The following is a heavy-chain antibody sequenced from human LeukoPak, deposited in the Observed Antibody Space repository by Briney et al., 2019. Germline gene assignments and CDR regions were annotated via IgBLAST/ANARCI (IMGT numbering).Heavy chain of an antibody. Sequence: GASVKVSCKASGYTFTSYAMHWVRQAPGQRLEWMGWINAGNGNTKYSQKFQGRVTITRDTSASSAYMELSSLRSEDTAVYYCARSQGEYQLPYFDYWGQGTLVTVSS. CDR2: INAGNGNT. J-gene: IGHJ4*02. CDR1: GYTFTSYA. V-gene: IGHV1-3*01. CDR3: ARSQGEYQLPYFDY. D-gene: IGHD2-2*01.